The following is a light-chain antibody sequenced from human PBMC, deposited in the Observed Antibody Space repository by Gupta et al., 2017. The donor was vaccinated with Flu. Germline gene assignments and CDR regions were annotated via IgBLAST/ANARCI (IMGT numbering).Light chain of an antibody. Sequence: QSVLTQPPSVSGAPGQTVTISCAGGTSNIGAGYDVHWYQHRPGTAPQLFIYNNNNRPSGVPDRFSGSKSATSASLAIIGLQTEDEADYYCQSYDIGLVGSVFGGGTKLTVL. CDR3: QSYDIGLVGSV. CDR2: NNN. J-gene: IGLJ3*02. CDR1: TSNIGAGYD. V-gene: IGLV1-40*01.